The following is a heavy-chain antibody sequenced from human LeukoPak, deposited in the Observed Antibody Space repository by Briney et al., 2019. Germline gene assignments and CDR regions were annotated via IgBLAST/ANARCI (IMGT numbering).Heavy chain of an antibody. CDR2: IYYSGST. V-gene: IGHV4-59*01. Sequence: SETLSLTCTVSGGSISSYYWSWIRQPPGKGLEWIGYIYYSGSTNYNPSLKSRVTISVDTSKNQFSLKLSSVTAADTVVYYCARESDDSSGYYGGGFDYWGQGTLVTVSS. CDR3: ARESDDSSGYYGGGFDY. J-gene: IGHJ4*02. D-gene: IGHD3-22*01. CDR1: GGSISSYY.